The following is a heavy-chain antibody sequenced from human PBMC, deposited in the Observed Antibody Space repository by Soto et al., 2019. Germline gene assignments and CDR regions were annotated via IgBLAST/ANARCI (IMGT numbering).Heavy chain of an antibody. CDR3: ALMVRGVINSSNWFDP. V-gene: IGHV1-69*02. CDR2: IIPILGIA. D-gene: IGHD3-10*01. Sequence: QVQLVQSGAEVKKPGSSVKVSCKASGGTFSSYTISWVRQAPGQGLEWMGRIIPILGIANYAQKFQGRVTIPXXKXTXXAYMELSRLRSEDTAVYYCALMVRGVINSSNWFDPWGQGTLVTVSS. J-gene: IGHJ5*02. CDR1: GGTFSSYT.